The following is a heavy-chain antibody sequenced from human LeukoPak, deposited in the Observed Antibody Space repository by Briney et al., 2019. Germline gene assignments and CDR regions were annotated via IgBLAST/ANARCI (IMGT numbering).Heavy chain of an antibody. CDR3: ARDGVRGVGEIDY. V-gene: IGHV4-30-2*01. Sequence: PSETLSLTCAVSGGSISSGGYSWSWIRQPPGKGLEWIGHIYHSGSTYYNPSLKSRVTISVDRSKNQFSLKLSSVTAADTAVYYCARDGVRGVGEIDYWGQGTLVTVSS. D-gene: IGHD3-10*01. CDR2: IYHSGST. CDR1: GGSISSGGYS. J-gene: IGHJ4*02.